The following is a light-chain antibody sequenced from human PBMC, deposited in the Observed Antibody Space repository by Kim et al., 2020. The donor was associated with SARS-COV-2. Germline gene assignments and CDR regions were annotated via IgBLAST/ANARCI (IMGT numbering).Light chain of an antibody. CDR1: SLRSYY. Sequence: SSELTQDPAVSVALGQTVRITCQGDSLRSYYASWYQQKPGQAPVLVIYGKNNRPSGIPDRFSGSSSGNTASLTITGAQAEDEADYYCNSRDSSGNLVVFGGGAQPTVL. CDR3: NSRDSSGNLVV. V-gene: IGLV3-19*01. J-gene: IGLJ2*01. CDR2: GKN.